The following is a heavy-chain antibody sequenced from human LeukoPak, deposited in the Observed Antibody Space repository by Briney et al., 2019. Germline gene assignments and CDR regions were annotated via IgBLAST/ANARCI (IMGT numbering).Heavy chain of an antibody. CDR1: GGSISSSSYY. CDR3: ARGLGLGYSYGSRSYYFDY. D-gene: IGHD5-18*01. V-gene: IGHV4-39*07. CDR2: INHSGST. J-gene: IGHJ4*02. Sequence: PSETLSLTCAVSGGSISSSSYYWSWIRQPPGKGLEWIGEINHSGSTNYNPSLKSRVTISVDTSKNQFSLKLSSVTAADTAVYYCARGLGLGYSYGSRSYYFDYWGQGTLVTVSS.